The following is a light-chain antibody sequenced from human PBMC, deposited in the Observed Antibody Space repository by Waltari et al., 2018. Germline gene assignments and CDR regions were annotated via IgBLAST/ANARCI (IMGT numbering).Light chain of an antibody. CDR3: ATWDDSLSGVV. Sequence: QSVLTQPPSASGTPGQRVTISCPGSSSNIGGNYVYWYQQLPGTAPKPLIHRNYRRPSGVPDRFSGSKSGTSASLAISGLRSEDEADYFCATWDDSLSGVVFGGGTKVTVL. CDR2: RNY. J-gene: IGLJ2*01. V-gene: IGLV1-47*01. CDR1: SSNIGGNY.